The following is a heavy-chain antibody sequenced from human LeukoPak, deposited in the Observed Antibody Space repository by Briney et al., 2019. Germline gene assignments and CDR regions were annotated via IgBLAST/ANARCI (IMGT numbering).Heavy chain of an antibody. D-gene: IGHD3-22*01. V-gene: IGHV3-30*01. CDR1: GFTFCSYA. J-gene: IGHJ4*02. CDR3: ARDQITTTIIEPAHFDY. CDR2: ISYDGSNK. Sequence: GGSLRLSCAASGFTFCSYAMHWVRQAPDKGLEWVAVISYDGSNKYYADSVKGRFTISRDNSKNTLYLQMNSLRAEDTAVYYCARDQITTTIIEPAHFDYWGQGTLVTVSS.